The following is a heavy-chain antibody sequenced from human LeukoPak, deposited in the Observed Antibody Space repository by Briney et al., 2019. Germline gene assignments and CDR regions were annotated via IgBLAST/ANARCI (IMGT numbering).Heavy chain of an antibody. D-gene: IGHD6-19*01. CDR2: INSDGISM. V-gene: IGHV3-74*01. J-gene: IGHJ4*02. Sequence: PGGSLRLSCAASGFIFSSYWMHWVRQAPGKGLVWVSRINSDGISMAYADSVRGRFTISRDNAESSLFLQMNSLRAEDTAVYYCVRNLAVAGTCFDSWGQGTLVTVSS. CDR1: GFIFSSYW. CDR3: VRNLAVAGTCFDS.